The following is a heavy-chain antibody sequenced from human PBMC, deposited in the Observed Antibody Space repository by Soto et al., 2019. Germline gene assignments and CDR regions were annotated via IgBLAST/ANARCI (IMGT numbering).Heavy chain of an antibody. V-gene: IGHV1-2*02. Sequence: ASVKVSCKASGYTFTASYIHWVRQAPGQGLEWLGWLNPNSGGTNYAQRFLLRVSMTRDTSINTAYMELRSLTSDDTAVYYCARDPSYDASGYFPWNGGFHFDSWGQGTLVTLSS. CDR3: ARDPSYDASGYFPWNGGFHFDS. D-gene: IGHD3-22*01. J-gene: IGHJ4*02. CDR1: GYTFTASY. CDR2: LNPNSGGT.